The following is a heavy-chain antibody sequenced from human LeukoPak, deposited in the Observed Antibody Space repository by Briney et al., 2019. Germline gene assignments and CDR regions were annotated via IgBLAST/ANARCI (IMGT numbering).Heavy chain of an antibody. CDR3: AKDENYDSSGYYFDY. CDR2: IRYDGSNK. Sequence: GGSLRLSCAASGFTFSSYGMHWVRQAPGKGLEWVAFIRYDGSNKYYADSVKGRFTISRDNSKNTLYLQMNSLRAEDTAVYYCAKDENYDSSGYYFDYWGQGTLVTVSS. V-gene: IGHV3-30*02. J-gene: IGHJ4*02. CDR1: GFTFSSYG. D-gene: IGHD3-22*01.